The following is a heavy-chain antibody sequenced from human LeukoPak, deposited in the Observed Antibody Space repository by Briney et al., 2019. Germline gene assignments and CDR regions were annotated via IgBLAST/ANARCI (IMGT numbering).Heavy chain of an antibody. J-gene: IGHJ4*02. CDR3: ARDSSGYYDY. CDR2: ISSSGSTI. Sequence: GGSLRLSCAASGFAFSSYEMNWVRQAPGKGLEWVSYISSSGSTIYYADSVKGRFTISRENAKNSLYLQMNSLRAEDTAVYYCARDSSGYYDYWGQGTLVTVSS. D-gene: IGHD3-22*01. CDR1: GFAFSSYE. V-gene: IGHV3-48*03.